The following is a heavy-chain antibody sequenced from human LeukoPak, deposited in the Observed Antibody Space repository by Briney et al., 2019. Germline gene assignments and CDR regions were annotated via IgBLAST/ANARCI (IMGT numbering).Heavy chain of an antibody. CDR1: GGSVSSGSYY. CDR2: IYYSGNT. V-gene: IGHV4-61*01. CDR3: ARDQCTSTSCYALYGMDV. Sequence: SETLSLTCTVSGGSVSSGSYYWSWIRQPPGKGLEWIGYIYYSGNTNYNPSLNSRVTISVDTSKNQFSLKLSSVTAADTAVYYCARDQCTSTSCYALYGMDVWGKGTTVTVSS. J-gene: IGHJ6*04. D-gene: IGHD2-2*01.